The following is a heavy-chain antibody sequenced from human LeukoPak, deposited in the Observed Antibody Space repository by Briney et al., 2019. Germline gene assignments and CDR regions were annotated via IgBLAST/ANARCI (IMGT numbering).Heavy chain of an antibody. V-gene: IGHV3-33*06. CDR1: GFTFSSYG. CDR2: IWYDGSNK. Sequence: GRSLRLSCAASGFTFSSYGMHWVRQAPGKGLEWVAVIWYDGSNKYYADSVKGRFTISRDNSKNTLYPQMNSLRAEDTAVYYCAKDGLMDSSSNMDVWGKGTTVTVSS. J-gene: IGHJ6*03. CDR3: AKDGLMDSSSNMDV. D-gene: IGHD6-13*01.